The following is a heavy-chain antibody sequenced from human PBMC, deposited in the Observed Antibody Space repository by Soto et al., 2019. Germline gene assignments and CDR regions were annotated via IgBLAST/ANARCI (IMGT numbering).Heavy chain of an antibody. Sequence: QVQLVQSGAEVKKPGASVKVSCKASGYTFMRYGFTWVRQAPGQGLEWMGWINVDNGETKYPQKIQGRVTMTTDTSTSSVYMELRSLTSADTAVYYCARWISGGYSDWFDPWGHGTLVTVSS. CDR3: ARWISGGYSDWFDP. CDR1: GYTFMRYG. CDR2: INVDNGET. J-gene: IGHJ5*02. V-gene: IGHV1-18*04. D-gene: IGHD1-26*01.